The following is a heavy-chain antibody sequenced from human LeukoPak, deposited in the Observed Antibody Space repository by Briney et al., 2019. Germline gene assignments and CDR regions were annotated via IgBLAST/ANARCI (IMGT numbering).Heavy chain of an antibody. D-gene: IGHD5-24*01. Sequence: SVKVSCKASGGTFSSYAISWVRQAPEQGLEWMGGIIPIFGTANYAQKFQGRVTITTDESTSTAYMELSGLRSEDTAVYYCASGDGYNSDYWGQGTLVTVSS. V-gene: IGHV1-69*05. CDR2: IIPIFGTA. J-gene: IGHJ4*02. CDR3: ASGDGYNSDY. CDR1: GGTFSSYA.